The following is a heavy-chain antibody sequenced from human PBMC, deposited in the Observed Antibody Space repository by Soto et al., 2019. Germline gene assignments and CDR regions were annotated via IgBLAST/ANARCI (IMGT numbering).Heavy chain of an antibody. D-gene: IGHD1-26*01. CDR2: IIPMFGRP. CDR3: ARGRDQPPVGLYFDS. J-gene: IGHJ4*02. V-gene: IGHV1-69*01. CDR1: GGAFNNYI. Sequence: QVQLVQSGAEVKKPGSSVKVSCKASGGAFNNYIFDWVRQAPGQGLEWMGGIIPMFGRPKYAQTFQHRITISADVSTGTAYMELTSLRFDDTAISYCARGRDQPPVGLYFDSWGEGTRVTVSS.